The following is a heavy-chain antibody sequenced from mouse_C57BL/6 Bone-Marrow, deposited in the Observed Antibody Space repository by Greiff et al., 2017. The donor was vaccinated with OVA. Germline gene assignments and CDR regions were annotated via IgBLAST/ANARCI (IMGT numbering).Heavy chain of an antibody. V-gene: IGHV1-82*01. CDR1: GYAFSSSW. Sequence: VQLQESGPELVKPGASVKISCKASGYAFSSSWMNWVKQRPGKGLEWIGRIYPGAGDTNYNGKFKGKATLTADKSSSTSYMQLSSLTSDYSAVYCWARHEVGYDASYFDYWGQGTTLTVSS. J-gene: IGHJ2*01. CDR2: IYPGAGDT. CDR3: ARHEVGYDASYFDY. D-gene: IGHD2-2*01.